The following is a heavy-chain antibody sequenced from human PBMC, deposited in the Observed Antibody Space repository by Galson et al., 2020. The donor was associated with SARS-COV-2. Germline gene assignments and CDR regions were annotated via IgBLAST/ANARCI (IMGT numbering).Heavy chain of an antibody. CDR1: GFTFKNYG. CDR3: AKGGFWSGPPLDV. Sequence: GSLRLSCAASGFTFKNYGMNWVRQAPGKGLEWVSVISGTGDSTHYADSVKGRFTISRDNGKTTVYLQMNSLRVDDTAVYYCAKGGFWSGPPLDVWGQGTTVTVSS. V-gene: IGHV3-23*01. J-gene: IGHJ6*02. D-gene: IGHD3-3*01. CDR2: ISGTGDST.